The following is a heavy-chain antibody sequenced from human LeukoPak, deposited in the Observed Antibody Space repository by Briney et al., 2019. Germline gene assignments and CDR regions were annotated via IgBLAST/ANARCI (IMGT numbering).Heavy chain of an antibody. CDR2: SYNSGRT. CDR3: ARKTTRGYCSGVSCYSWFDP. Sequence: SETLSLTCTVSGDSINNYDWSWFRQPPGKGLEWIGDSYNSGRTEYNPSLKSRVTSSIDTSKNLFSLKLNSVTTADTAVYHCARKTTRGYCSGVSCYSWFDPWGLGTLVTVSS. D-gene: IGHD2-15*01. V-gene: IGHV4-59*01. CDR1: GDSINNYD. J-gene: IGHJ5*02.